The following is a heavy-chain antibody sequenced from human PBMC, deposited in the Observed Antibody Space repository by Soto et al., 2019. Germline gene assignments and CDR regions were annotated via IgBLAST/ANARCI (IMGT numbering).Heavy chain of an antibody. D-gene: IGHD2-15*01. CDR1: GGSFSGYY. J-gene: IGHJ4*02. CDR2: INHSGST. CDR3: ARGPSDLGWY. Sequence: QVQLQQWGAGLLKPSETLSLTCAVYGGSFSGYYWSWIRQPPGKGLEWIGEINHSGSTNYNPSLKSRVTISVDTSKNQFSLKLSSVTAADTAVDYCARGPSDLGWYWGQGTLVTVSS. V-gene: IGHV4-34*01.